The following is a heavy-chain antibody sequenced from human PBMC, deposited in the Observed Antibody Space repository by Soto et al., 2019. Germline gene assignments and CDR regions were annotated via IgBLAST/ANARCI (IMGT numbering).Heavy chain of an antibody. CDR1: GYSISSGYH. CDR2: IYHSGST. Sequence: SETLSLTCAVSGYSISSGYHWGWIRQPPGKGLEWIGSIYHSGSTYYNPSLKSRVTISVDTSKNQFSLKLSSVTAADTAVYYCARSTPHYDFLSGYSDHNWFDPWGQGTLVTVSS. J-gene: IGHJ5*02. V-gene: IGHV4-38-2*01. D-gene: IGHD3-3*01. CDR3: ARSTPHYDFLSGYSDHNWFDP.